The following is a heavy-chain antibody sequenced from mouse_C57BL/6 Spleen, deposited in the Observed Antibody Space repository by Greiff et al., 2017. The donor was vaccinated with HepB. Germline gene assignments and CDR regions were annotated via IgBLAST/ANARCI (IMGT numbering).Heavy chain of an antibody. Sequence: QVQLKESGPELVKPGASVKISCKASGYAFSSSWMNWVKQRPGKGLEWIGRIYPGDGDTNYNGKFKGKATLTADKSSSTAYMQLSSLTSEDSAVYFCARDEGYHWYFDVWGTGTTVTVSS. CDR2: IYPGDGDT. CDR3: ARDEGYHWYFDV. D-gene: IGHD2-14*01. CDR1: GYAFSSSW. J-gene: IGHJ1*03. V-gene: IGHV1-82*01.